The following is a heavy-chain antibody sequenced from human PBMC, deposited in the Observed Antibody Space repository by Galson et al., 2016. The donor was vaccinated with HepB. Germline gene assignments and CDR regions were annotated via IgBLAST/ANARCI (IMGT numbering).Heavy chain of an antibody. J-gene: IGHJ4*02. CDR2: ISGDGGRT. V-gene: IGHV3-43*02. CDR3: ARSTGWTIDH. CDR1: GFTFHDNP. D-gene: IGHD1-1*01. Sequence: SLRLSCAASGFTFHDNPMHWVRQVPGKGLEWVSLISGDGGRTFYADSVKDRFTISRDNRKNSLYLEMNSLTTDDTALYYCARSTGWTIDHWGQGTLVTVSS.